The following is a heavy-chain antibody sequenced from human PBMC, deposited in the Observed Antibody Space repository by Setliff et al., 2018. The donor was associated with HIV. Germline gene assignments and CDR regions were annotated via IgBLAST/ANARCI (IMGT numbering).Heavy chain of an antibody. CDR2: IRNKANSYTT. V-gene: IGHV3-72*01. CDR1: GFTFSDHY. CDR3: ARGLTIFGVVNDAFDI. J-gene: IGHJ3*02. Sequence: PGGSLRLSCAASGFTFSDHYMDWVRQAPGKGLEWIGRIRNKANSYTTEYAASVKGRFTISRDDSKNSLHLQMNSLETEDTAVYYCARGLTIFGVVNDAFDIWGQGTTVTVSS. D-gene: IGHD3-3*01.